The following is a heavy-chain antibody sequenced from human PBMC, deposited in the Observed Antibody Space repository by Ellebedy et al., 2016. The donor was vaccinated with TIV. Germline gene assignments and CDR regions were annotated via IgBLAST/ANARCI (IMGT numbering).Heavy chain of an antibody. CDR2: ISAYNGNT. Sequence: ASVKVSXXASGYTFTSYGISWVRQAPGQGLEWMGWISAYNGNTNYAQKLQGRVTMTTDTSTSTAYMELRSLRSDDTAVYYCAREGHVVPALRVHYYYYGMDVWGQGTTVTVSS. CDR1: GYTFTSYG. D-gene: IGHD2-2*01. J-gene: IGHJ6*02. CDR3: AREGHVVPALRVHYYYYGMDV. V-gene: IGHV1-18*01.